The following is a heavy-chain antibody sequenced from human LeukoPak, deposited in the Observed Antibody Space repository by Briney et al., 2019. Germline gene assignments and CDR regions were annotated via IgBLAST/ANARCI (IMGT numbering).Heavy chain of an antibody. CDR2: IYPGDSDT. CDR1: GYSFTSYW. CDR3: AIPEGQLWFGVGY. Sequence: GESLKIFCKGSGYSFTSYWIGLVRQMSGKGLELMGIIYPGDSDTRYSPSFQGQVTISADKSISTAYLQWSSLKASDTAMYYCAIPEGQLWFGVGYWGQGTLVTVSS. D-gene: IGHD5-18*01. J-gene: IGHJ4*02. V-gene: IGHV5-51*01.